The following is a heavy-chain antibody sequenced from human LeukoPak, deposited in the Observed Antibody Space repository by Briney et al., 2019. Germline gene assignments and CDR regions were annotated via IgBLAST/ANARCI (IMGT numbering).Heavy chain of an antibody. Sequence: GGSLRLSCAASGFTFSSYNMNWVRQAPGKGLEWVSSITSSSSYTYYADSVKGRFTISRDNAKNSLYLQMNNLRVEDTAVYYCARDPTAGDYWGQGTLVTVSS. CDR1: GFTFSSYN. D-gene: IGHD3-10*01. J-gene: IGHJ4*02. CDR2: ITSSSSYT. CDR3: ARDPTAGDY. V-gene: IGHV3-21*01.